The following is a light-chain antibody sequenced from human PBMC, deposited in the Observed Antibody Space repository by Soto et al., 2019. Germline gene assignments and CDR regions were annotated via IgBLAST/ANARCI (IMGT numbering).Light chain of an antibody. Sequence: EIVMTQSPTILSVSPGERATLSCRASQSVSSNHLAWYQQKPGQAPRLLIYGGSSRATDIPVRFSGSGSETDFTLTITRLEPEDFAVYYCQQYSSSRTFGQGTKVDIK. V-gene: IGKV3-20*01. J-gene: IGKJ1*01. CDR1: QSVSSNH. CDR3: QQYSSSRT. CDR2: GGS.